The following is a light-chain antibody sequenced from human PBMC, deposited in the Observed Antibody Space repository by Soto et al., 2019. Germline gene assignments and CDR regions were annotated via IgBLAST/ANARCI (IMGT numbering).Light chain of an antibody. CDR2: GAS. J-gene: IGKJ1*01. CDR1: QRVSSN. Sequence: EIVMAQSPATLSVSPGERVTLSCRASQRVSSNLAWYQQKPGQAPRLLIYGASTRATGVPARFSGSGSEIEFTLTISSLQSEDFAIYYCQQSNNWPWTFGRGTTVES. V-gene: IGKV3-15*01. CDR3: QQSNNWPWT.